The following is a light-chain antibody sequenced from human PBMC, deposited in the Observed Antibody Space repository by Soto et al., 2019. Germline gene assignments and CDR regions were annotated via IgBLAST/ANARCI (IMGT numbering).Light chain of an antibody. CDR3: QQYYTYPWT. J-gene: IGKJ1*01. V-gene: IGKV1-5*03. Sequence: DIQMTQSPSTLSASVGDRVTITCRAGQSVSSWLAWYKQKPGKAPKLLIHKMSTLQSGVPSRFSGSASGTDFTLTISSLKPDDFATYFCQQYYTYPWTFGQGTKVEIK. CDR2: KMS. CDR1: QSVSSW.